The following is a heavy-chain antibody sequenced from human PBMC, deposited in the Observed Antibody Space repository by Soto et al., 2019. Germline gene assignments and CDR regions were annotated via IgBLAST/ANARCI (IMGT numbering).Heavy chain of an antibody. D-gene: IGHD4-4*01. Sequence: GGSLRLSCAASGFTFSNYWMHWVRQAPGKGLVWVSRIHVDGSTTTYADSVKGRFTISRDNAKNTLYLQMNSLRAEDTAVYYCARPHSNFYYYYGMDVWGQGTTVTVSS. CDR1: GFTFSNYW. V-gene: IGHV3-74*01. CDR3: ARPHSNFYYYYGMDV. J-gene: IGHJ6*02. CDR2: IHVDGSTT.